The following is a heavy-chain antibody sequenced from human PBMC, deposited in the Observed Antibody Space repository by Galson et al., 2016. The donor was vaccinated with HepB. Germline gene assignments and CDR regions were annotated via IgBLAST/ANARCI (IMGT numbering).Heavy chain of an antibody. CDR3: ARDQYIATAGRGWFNP. D-gene: IGHD6-13*01. CDR1: GYTFTNYA. V-gene: IGHV1-3*04. J-gene: IGHJ5*02. Sequence: SVKVSCKASGYTFTNYAIHWVRQAPGQGLEWMGWINTASGNTKYSGKFQGRVTLSRSTSASTAYMELSSLKSEDTAIYYCARDQYIATAGRGWFNPWGQGTLVTVSS. CDR2: INTASGNT.